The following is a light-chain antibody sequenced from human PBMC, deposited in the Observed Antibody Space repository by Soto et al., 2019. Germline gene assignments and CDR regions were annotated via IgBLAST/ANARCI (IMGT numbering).Light chain of an antibody. CDR2: GNS. J-gene: IGLJ1*01. CDR1: SSNIGAGYD. Sequence: QSVLTQPAAVSGAPGQRVTISYTGSSSNIGAGYDVHWYQQLPGTAPKLLIYGNSNRPSGVPDRFSGSKSGTSASLAITGLQAEDEADYYCQSYDSSLSGLVFGTGTKVTVL. V-gene: IGLV1-40*01. CDR3: QSYDSSLSGLV.